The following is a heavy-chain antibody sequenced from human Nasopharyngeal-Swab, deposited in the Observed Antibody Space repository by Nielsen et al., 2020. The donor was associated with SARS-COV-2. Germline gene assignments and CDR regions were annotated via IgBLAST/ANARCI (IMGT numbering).Heavy chain of an antibody. CDR2: IYYSGST. D-gene: IGHD3-3*01. J-gene: IGHJ5*02. CDR1: GGSISSSSYY. Sequence: SETLSLTCTVSGGSISSSSYYWGWTRQPPGKGLEWIGSIYYSGSTYYNPSLKSRVTISVGTSKNQFSLKLSSVTAADTAVYYCAATSVLRFLEWLNNWFDPWGQGTLVTVSS. CDR3: AATSVLRFLEWLNNWFDP. V-gene: IGHV4-39*01.